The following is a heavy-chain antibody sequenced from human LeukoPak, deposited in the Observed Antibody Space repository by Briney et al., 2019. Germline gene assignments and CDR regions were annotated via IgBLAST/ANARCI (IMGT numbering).Heavy chain of an antibody. CDR1: GGSISSYY. CDR3: ARAVSRRRRFDY. V-gene: IGHV4-59*01. CDR2: IYYSGST. Sequence: SETLSLTCTVSGGSISSYYWSWLRQPPGKGLEWIGYIYYSGSTNYNPSLKSRVTISVDTSKNQFSLKLSSVTAADTAVYYCARAVSRRRRFDYWGQGTLVTVSS. D-gene: IGHD4-17*01. J-gene: IGHJ4*02.